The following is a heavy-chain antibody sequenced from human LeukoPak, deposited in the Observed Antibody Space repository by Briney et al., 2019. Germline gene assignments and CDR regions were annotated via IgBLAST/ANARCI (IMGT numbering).Heavy chain of an antibody. Sequence: SVKVSCKASGGTFSSYTITWVRQAPGQGLEWMGGIIPIFGTANYAQKFQGRITITADESTGTAYMELSSVRSKDTAVYYCARVNCGGDCYSDRGAFDIWGQGTMVTVSS. D-gene: IGHD2-21*02. J-gene: IGHJ3*02. CDR2: IIPIFGTA. CDR3: ARVNCGGDCYSDRGAFDI. V-gene: IGHV1-69*13. CDR1: GGTFSSYT.